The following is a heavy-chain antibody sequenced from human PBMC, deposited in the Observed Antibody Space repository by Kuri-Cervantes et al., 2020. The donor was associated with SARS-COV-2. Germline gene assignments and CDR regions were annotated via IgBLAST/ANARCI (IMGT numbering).Heavy chain of an antibody. CDR3: ARELSGWDSYYFYYMDV. CDR1: GFIFRNYA. CDR2: IYSGGST. V-gene: IGHV3-66*01. Sequence: GESLKISCAASGFIFRNYAMSWVRQVPGKGLEWVSVIYSGGSTYYADSVKGRFTISRDNSKNTVDLQMNSLRVEDTAVYYCARELSGWDSYYFYYMDVWGKGTTVTVSS. J-gene: IGHJ6*03. D-gene: IGHD6-19*01.